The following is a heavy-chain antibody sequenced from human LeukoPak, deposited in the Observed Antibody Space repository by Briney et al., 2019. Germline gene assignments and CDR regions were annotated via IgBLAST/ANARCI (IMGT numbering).Heavy chain of an antibody. CDR1: GYTFTNYA. J-gene: IGHJ4*02. D-gene: IGHD1-26*01. CDR2: INAGNGNT. Sequence: GASVNVSCKASGYTFTNYALHWVRQAPGQRLEWMGWINAGNGNTRYSQKFQGRVTITRDTSASTAYMELGSLRSEDTAVYYCTRLYSGNYPYDYWGQGTLVTVSS. CDR3: TRLYSGNYPYDY. V-gene: IGHV1-3*01.